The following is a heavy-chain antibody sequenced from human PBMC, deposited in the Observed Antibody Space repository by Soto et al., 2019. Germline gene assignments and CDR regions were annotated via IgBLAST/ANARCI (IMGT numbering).Heavy chain of an antibody. Sequence: GGSLRLSCAASGFTFSSYSMNWVRQAPGKGLEWVSSISSSSSYIYYADSVKGRFTISRDNAKNSLYLQMNSLRAEDTAVYYCARDGGPYSSSWYGHYYYGMDVWGQGTTVTV. J-gene: IGHJ6*02. CDR3: ARDGGPYSSSWYGHYYYGMDV. CDR2: ISSSSSYI. V-gene: IGHV3-21*01. CDR1: GFTFSSYS. D-gene: IGHD6-13*01.